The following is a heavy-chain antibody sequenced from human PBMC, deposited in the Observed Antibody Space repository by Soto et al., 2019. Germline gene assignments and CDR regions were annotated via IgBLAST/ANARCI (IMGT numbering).Heavy chain of an antibody. J-gene: IGHJ4*02. CDR3: ARGGPVSVSPAWQLLGYFDY. CDR1: GGSISRGAYF. CDR2: ISYTGAT. D-gene: IGHD2-15*01. V-gene: IGHV4-31*03. Sequence: QVHLQESGPGQVRPSQTLSLSCSVSGGSISRGAYFWTWIRQFPGKGLEWIASISYTGATYYNPSLKSRVTILADTSMNQFSLKLNSVTSADTAVYYCARGGPVSVSPAWQLLGYFDYWGQGTLVTVSS.